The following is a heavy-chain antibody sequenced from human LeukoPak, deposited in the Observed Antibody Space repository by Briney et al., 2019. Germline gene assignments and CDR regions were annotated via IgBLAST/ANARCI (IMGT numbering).Heavy chain of an antibody. V-gene: IGHV3-74*01. CDR3: ARGGETNNWYPGYFDH. CDR2: IKSDGSST. J-gene: IGHJ4*02. CDR1: GSTFSNYW. Sequence: GGSLILSCAASGSTFSNYWMHWVRQAPGKGPVWVSRIKSDGSSTRFADSVQGRFTISRDNGKNTLYLQMNSLRAEDTAVYYCARGGETNNWYPGYFDHWGQGALVTVSS. D-gene: IGHD1-1*01.